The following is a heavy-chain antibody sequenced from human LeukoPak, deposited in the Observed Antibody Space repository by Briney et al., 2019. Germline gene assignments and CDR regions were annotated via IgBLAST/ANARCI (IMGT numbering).Heavy chain of an antibody. V-gene: IGHV1-69*01. CDR2: IIPIFGTA. CDR3: ASTYYDFWRNWFDP. Sequence: SVTVFCKASGGTFSSYAISWVRQAPGQGLEWMGGIIPIFGTANYAQKFQGRVTITADESTSTAYMELSSLRSEDTAVYYCASTYYDFWRNWFDPGGQETLVTVSS. J-gene: IGHJ5*02. CDR1: GGTFSSYA. D-gene: IGHD3-3*01.